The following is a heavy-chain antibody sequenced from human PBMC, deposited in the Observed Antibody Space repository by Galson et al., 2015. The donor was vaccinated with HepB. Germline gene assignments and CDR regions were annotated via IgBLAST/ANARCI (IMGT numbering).Heavy chain of an antibody. CDR3: ARDWGRGSGWYEWFDP. D-gene: IGHD6-19*01. CDR2: ISYDGSNK. CDR1: GFTFSSYA. V-gene: IGHV3-30-3*01. J-gene: IGHJ5*02. Sequence: SLRLSCAASGFTFSSYAMHWVRQAPGKGLEWVAFISYDGSNKYYADSVKGRFTISRDNSKNTLYLQMNSLRAEDTAVYYCARDWGRGSGWYEWFDPWGQGTLVTVSS.